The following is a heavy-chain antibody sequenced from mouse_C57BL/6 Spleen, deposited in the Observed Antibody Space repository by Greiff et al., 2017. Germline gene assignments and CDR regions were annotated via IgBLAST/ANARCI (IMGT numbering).Heavy chain of an antibody. D-gene: IGHD2-2*01. Sequence: QVQLQQSGAELVRPGSSVKLSCKASGYTFTSYYMDWVKPRPGPGLEWIGYIYPSDCDTHYNQKIQDTDTLTVDKSSSTAYMQLSSLTSEDSAVYYCARWRGYGTSGVPFDYWGQGTTLTVSS. CDR1: GYTFTSYY. J-gene: IGHJ2*01. V-gene: IGHV1-61*01. CDR3: ARWRGYGTSGVPFDY. CDR2: IYPSDCDT.